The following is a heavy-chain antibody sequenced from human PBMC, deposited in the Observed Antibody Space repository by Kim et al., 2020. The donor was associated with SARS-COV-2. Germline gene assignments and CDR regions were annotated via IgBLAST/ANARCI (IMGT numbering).Heavy chain of an antibody. Sequence: SETLSLTCTVSGGSISSGGYYWSWIRQHPGKGLEWIGYIYYSGSTYYNPSLKSRVTISVDTSKNQFSLKLSSVTAADTAVYYCARDLGDLGLYRGYFDYWGQGTLVTVSS. CDR2: IYYSGST. D-gene: IGHD2-2*02. CDR3: ARDLGDLGLYRGYFDY. V-gene: IGHV4-31*03. CDR1: GGSISSGGYY. J-gene: IGHJ4*02.